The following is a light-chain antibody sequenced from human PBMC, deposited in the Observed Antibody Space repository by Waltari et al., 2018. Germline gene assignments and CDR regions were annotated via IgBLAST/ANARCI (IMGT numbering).Light chain of an antibody. CDR1: QSVLYSSNNKNY. CDR2: WAA. Sequence: DIVMTQSPDSLAVSLGERATINCKSSQSVLYSSNNKNYLACYQQKPGQPPKLLIYWAATRESGVPDRVSGSGSGTDFTLTISSLQAEDVAVYYCQQYYSTPPSFGGGTKVEIK. CDR3: QQYYSTPPS. V-gene: IGKV4-1*01. J-gene: IGKJ4*01.